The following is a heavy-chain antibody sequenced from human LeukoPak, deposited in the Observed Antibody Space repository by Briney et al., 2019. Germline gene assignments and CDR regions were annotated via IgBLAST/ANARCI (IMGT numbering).Heavy chain of an antibody. J-gene: IGHJ3*02. CDR2: INPGDSDT. D-gene: IGHD1-26*01. CDR1: GYSFTTYW. V-gene: IGHV5-51*01. CDR3: ASPRVGATAFDI. Sequence: GESLKISCKGSGYSFTTYWIGWVRQMPGKGLDYMGIINPGDSDTRYSPSFQGQVTISVDKSISTAYLQWSSLKASDTAMYYCASPRVGATAFDIWGQGTLVTVSS.